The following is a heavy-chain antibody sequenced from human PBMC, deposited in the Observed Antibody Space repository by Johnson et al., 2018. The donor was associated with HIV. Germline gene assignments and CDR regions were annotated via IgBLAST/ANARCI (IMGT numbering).Heavy chain of an antibody. D-gene: IGHD2-2*01. CDR1: GFTFSSYG. CDR3: ARDGGYCSSTSCFRHWASAFDI. Sequence: QVQLVESGGGVVQPGRSLRLSCAESGFTFSSYGMHWVRQAPGKGLEWVAFIRYDGSNKYYADSVKGRFTISRDISKNTLYLQMNSLRAEDTAVYYCARDGGYCSSTSCFRHWASAFDIWGQGTMVTVSS. V-gene: IGHV3-33*01. J-gene: IGHJ3*02. CDR2: IRYDGSNK.